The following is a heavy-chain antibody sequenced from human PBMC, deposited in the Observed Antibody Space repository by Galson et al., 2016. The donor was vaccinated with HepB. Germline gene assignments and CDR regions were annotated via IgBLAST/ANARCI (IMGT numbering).Heavy chain of an antibody. Sequence: SLRLSCAGSGFTFSSYGMHRVRQAPGKGLEWVAAIPFDGSKKYYGDSVKGRFTISRDDSKNTVYLQMSSLRAEDTAIYFCARDLSYGSNWFDPRGQGTLVTVSS. V-gene: IGHV3-33*01. J-gene: IGHJ5*02. CDR3: ARDLSYGSNWFDP. CDR1: GFTFSSYG. CDR2: IPFDGSKK. D-gene: IGHD3-16*02.